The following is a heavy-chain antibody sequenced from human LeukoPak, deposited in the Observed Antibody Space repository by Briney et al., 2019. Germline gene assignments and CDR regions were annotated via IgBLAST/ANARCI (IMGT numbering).Heavy chain of an antibody. CDR3: TRENRPFCPFAF. CDR2: IAHDGTT. Sequence: PPGTLSLTCGVSGGSIDMTNYWSWVRPAPGRGLEWIGEIAHDGTTNYNASLRSRVAMSLDRANNQFSLSLTSVTGADTAVYYCTRENRPFCPFAFWGQGVLVTVSS. D-gene: IGHD2/OR15-2a*01. CDR1: GGSIDMTNY. J-gene: IGHJ4*02. V-gene: IGHV4-4*03.